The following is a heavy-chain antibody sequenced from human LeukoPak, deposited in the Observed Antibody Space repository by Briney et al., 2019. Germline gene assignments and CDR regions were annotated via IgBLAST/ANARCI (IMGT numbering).Heavy chain of an antibody. CDR1: GGSISSYY. V-gene: IGHV4-59*01. CDR3: ARGTAMVRGVVGYYYGMDV. CDR2: IYYSGST. J-gene: IGHJ6*04. Sequence: SETLSLTCTVSGGSISSYYWSWIRQPPGKGLEWIGYIYYSGSTNYNPSLKSRVTISVDTSKNQFSLKLSSVTAADTAVYYCARGTAMVRGVVGYYYGMDVWGKGTTVTASS. D-gene: IGHD3-10*01.